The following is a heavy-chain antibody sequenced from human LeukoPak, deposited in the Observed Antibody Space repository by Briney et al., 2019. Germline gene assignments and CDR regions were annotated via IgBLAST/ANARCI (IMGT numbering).Heavy chain of an antibody. CDR1: GFTFSSYG. CDR3: AIRGYYDTTYAYDYHAMDV. D-gene: IGHD3-22*01. CDR2: IWYDGSNK. V-gene: IGHV3-33*01. Sequence: GRSLRLSCAASGFTFSSYGMHWVRQAPGKGLEWVAVIWYDGSNKYYADSVKGRFTISRDNSKNTLYLQMNSLRAEDTAVYYCAIRGYYDTTYAYDYHAMDVWGQGTAVTVSS. J-gene: IGHJ6*02.